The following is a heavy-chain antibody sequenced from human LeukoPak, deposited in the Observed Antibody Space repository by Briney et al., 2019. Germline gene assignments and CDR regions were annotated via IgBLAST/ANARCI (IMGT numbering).Heavy chain of an antibody. Sequence: PGGSLRLSCAASGFNVSTKYVNWVRQAPGKGLEWVSVIYSGGTTYYTDYVKGRFTISRDKSKNKIYLQMNSLRAADAAVYYCARVDGDGYNIPAYWGQGTLVTVSS. J-gene: IGHJ4*02. CDR3: ARVDGDGYNIPAY. V-gene: IGHV3-66*01. CDR2: IYSGGTT. D-gene: IGHD5-24*01. CDR1: GFNVSTKY.